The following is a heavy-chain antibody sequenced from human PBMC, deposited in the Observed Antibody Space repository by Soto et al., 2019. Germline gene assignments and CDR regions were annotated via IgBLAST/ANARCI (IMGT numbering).Heavy chain of an antibody. J-gene: IGHJ4*02. CDR2: ISSNGGST. D-gene: IGHD3-22*01. CDR1: GFTFSSYA. CDR3: VKGVDSSGYSNYPFDY. V-gene: IGHV3-64D*08. Sequence: GGSPRLSCSTSGFTFSSYAMHWVRQDPGKGLEYVSAISSNGGSTYYADSVKGRFTISRDNSKNTLYLQMSSLRAEDTAVYYCVKGVDSSGYSNYPFDYWGQGTLVTVSS.